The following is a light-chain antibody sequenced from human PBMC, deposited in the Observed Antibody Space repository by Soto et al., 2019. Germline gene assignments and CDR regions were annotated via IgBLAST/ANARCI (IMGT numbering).Light chain of an antibody. CDR1: QSVSTY. CDR3: QQYNNWPPIT. Sequence: EIVLTQSPATLSLSPGERATLSCRSSQSVSTYLAWYQQKPGQSPRLLIYGASTRATGIPARFSGSGSGTEFTLTISSLQSEDFAVYYCQQYNNWPPITFGRGTRLEIK. CDR2: GAS. V-gene: IGKV3-15*01. J-gene: IGKJ5*01.